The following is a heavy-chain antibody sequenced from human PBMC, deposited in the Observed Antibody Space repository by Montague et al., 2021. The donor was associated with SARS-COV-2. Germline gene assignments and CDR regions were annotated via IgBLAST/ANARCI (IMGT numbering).Heavy chain of an antibody. J-gene: IGHJ4*02. CDR3: ARLYGSGSYYYDY. CDR1: GFTFSTYR. V-gene: IGHV3-74*01. Sequence: SLRLSCATSGFTFSTYRMHWVRQAPGKGLMWVSRISRDGSDKIYADSVKGRFTISRDNAKNTVYLQMNSLRADDTAVYYCARLYGSGSYYYDYWGQGTLVTVSS. CDR2: ISRDGSDK. D-gene: IGHD3-10*01.